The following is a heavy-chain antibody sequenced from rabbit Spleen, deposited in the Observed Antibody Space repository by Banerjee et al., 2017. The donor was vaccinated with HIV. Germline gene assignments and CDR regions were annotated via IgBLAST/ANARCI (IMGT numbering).Heavy chain of an antibody. V-gene: IGHV1S45*01. CDR1: GFSFSSSYY. D-gene: IGHD2-1*01. J-gene: IGHJ4*01. CDR3: VRDRANIGGDYGPYYFDL. CDR2: IDPLFGNT. Sequence: QEQLVESGGGLVQPEGSLTLTCTASGFSFSSSYYMCWVRQAPGKGLEWIGYIDPLFGNTYYASWVNGRFTISSHNAQNTLYLQLNSLTAADTATYFCVRDRANIGGDYGPYYFDLWGPGTLVTVS.